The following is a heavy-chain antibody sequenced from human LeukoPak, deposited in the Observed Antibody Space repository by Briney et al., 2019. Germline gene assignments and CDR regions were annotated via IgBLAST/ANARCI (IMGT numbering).Heavy chain of an antibody. CDR1: GFIFGSYS. Sequence: GGSLRLSCAASGFIFGSYSINWVRQAPGKGLEWVSSISSSSSYIFYADSVKGRFTISRDNAKNSLYLQMNSLRVEDTALYYCARVRAAAGFYYGMDVWGQGTMVTVSS. V-gene: IGHV3-21*01. D-gene: IGHD6-13*01. CDR3: ARVRAAAGFYYGMDV. CDR2: ISSSSSYI. J-gene: IGHJ6*02.